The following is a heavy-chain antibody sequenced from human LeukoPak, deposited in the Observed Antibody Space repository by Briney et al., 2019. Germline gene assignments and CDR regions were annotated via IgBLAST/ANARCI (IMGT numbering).Heavy chain of an antibody. J-gene: IGHJ4*02. Sequence: GGSLRLSCAASGFTFSSYGMHWVRQAPGKGLEWVAVIWYDGSNKYYADSVKGRFTISRDNSKNTLYLQMNSLRAEDTAVYYCARDQGYCSSTSCSNPNFDYWGQGTLVTVSS. V-gene: IGHV3-33*01. D-gene: IGHD2-2*01. CDR3: ARDQGYCSSTSCSNPNFDY. CDR1: GFTFSSYG. CDR2: IWYDGSNK.